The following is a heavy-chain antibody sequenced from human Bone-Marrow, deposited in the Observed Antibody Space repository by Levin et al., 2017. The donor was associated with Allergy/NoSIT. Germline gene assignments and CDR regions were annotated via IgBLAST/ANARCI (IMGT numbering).Heavy chain of an antibody. CDR2: IYYSGRT. CDR1: GGSIGDGGYY. Sequence: PSETLSLTCTVSGGSIGDGGYYWGWIRQHPGKGLEWIGHIYYSGRTYYNPSLKSRVIISVDTSKNQFSLKLSSVTAADTAVYYCARDYFDYGLDAFDIWGQGTTVTVSS. D-gene: IGHD4-17*01. V-gene: IGHV4-31*03. J-gene: IGHJ3*02. CDR3: ARDYFDYGLDAFDI.